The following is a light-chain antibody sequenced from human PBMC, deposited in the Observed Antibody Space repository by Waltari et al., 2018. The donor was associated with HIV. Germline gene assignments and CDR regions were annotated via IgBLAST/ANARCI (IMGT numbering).Light chain of an antibody. CDR1: NIGNKN. CDR3: QVWDSDSDHVV. Sequence: SYVLTQPPSVSVAPGKTATITWGGNNIGNKNGNWYQQKPGQAPVVVIFYDRDRPSGIPERFSGSSSANIATLTISRVEAGDEADYYCQVWDSDSDHVVFGVGTKLTVL. V-gene: IGLV3-21*04. CDR2: YDR. J-gene: IGLJ2*01.